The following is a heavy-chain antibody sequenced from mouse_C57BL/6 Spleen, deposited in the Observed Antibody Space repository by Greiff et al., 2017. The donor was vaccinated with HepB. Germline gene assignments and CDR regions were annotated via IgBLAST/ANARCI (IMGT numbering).Heavy chain of an antibody. Sequence: EVMLVESGGGLVKPGGSLKLSCAASGFTFSDYGMHWVRQAPEKGLEWVAYISSGSSTIYYADTVKGRFTISRDNAKNTRVLQMTSLRAEDTARYYCARKLRGVDVWGTGTTVTVSS. J-gene: IGHJ1*03. CDR2: ISSGSSTI. D-gene: IGHD2-4*01. V-gene: IGHV5-17*01. CDR1: GFTFSDYG. CDR3: ARKLRGVDV.